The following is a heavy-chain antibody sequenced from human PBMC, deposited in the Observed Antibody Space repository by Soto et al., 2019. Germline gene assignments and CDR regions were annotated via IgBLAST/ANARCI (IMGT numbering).Heavy chain of an antibody. V-gene: IGHV4-59*01. Sequence: QVQLQESGPGLVKPSETLSLTCTVSSGSYYWSWIRQPPGKGLEWIGYIYYSGSTNYNPSLKSRVTISVDTSKNQLSLKLTSVTAADTAVYYCARGQYALGAFDIWGQGTMVIVAS. D-gene: IGHD2-8*01. J-gene: IGHJ3*02. CDR1: SGSYY. CDR2: IYYSGST. CDR3: ARGQYALGAFDI.